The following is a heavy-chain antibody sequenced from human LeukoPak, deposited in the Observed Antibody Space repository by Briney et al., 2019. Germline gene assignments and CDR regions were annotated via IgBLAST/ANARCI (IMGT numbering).Heavy chain of an antibody. V-gene: IGHV3-23*01. Sequence: GGSLRPSCAPSAFTFSSYAMSWVRQAPGKGLEWVSGISGSGDSTYYADSVTGRFTISRDNSKNTPYLQMNSLRAEDTAVYYCAKDRGYSGYGNFAYWGEGTLGTLSS. CDR1: AFTFSSYA. D-gene: IGHD5-12*01. CDR3: AKDRGYSGYGNFAY. CDR2: ISGSGDST. J-gene: IGHJ4*02.